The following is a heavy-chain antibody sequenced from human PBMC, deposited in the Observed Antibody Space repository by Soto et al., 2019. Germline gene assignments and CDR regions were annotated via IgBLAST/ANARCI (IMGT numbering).Heavy chain of an antibody. CDR1: GGSISNSRYY. CDR2: IYHTGNT. CDR3: ARDYYDSSDYTTNWFDP. D-gene: IGHD3-22*01. V-gene: IGHV4-39*01. Sequence: QLQLQESGPGLVKSSETLSLTCTVSGGSISNSRYYWAWIRQPPGKGLEWIGSIYHTGNTYYNPSLRRRVTISVDTSKNQFSLKLTSVTAADTAVYYCARDYYDSSDYTTNWFDPWGQGTLVTVSS. J-gene: IGHJ5*02.